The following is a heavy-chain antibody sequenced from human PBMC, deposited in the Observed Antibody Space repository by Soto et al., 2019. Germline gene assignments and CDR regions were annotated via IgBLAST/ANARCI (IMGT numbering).Heavy chain of an antibody. Sequence: EVQLVESGGGLVQPGGSLRLSCAASGFTFSSYWIHWVRQAPGKGLVWVSRIRNGGSSTNYADSVKGRFTISRDNAKNTLYLQINSLRAEDTAVYYCARVNYGEDSWGQGTLVTVSS. CDR1: GFTFSSYW. CDR3: ARVNYGEDS. D-gene: IGHD4-17*01. V-gene: IGHV3-74*01. CDR2: IRNGGSST. J-gene: IGHJ4*02.